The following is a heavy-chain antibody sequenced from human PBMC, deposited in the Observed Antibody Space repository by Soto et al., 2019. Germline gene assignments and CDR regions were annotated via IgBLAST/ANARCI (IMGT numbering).Heavy chain of an antibody. Sequence: QVQLVQSGPEVKKPGSSVKVSCEASGGTFSNFAVNWVRQAPGQGLEWVAGIIPLFNVAKYAQKFEGRDTIVADDSTSTAHMDLWSLRTDDTVVYYCAALAREVMGDDSKAAEGVDMWGHGKVVTVSS. CDR1: GGTFSNFA. J-gene: IGHJ3*02. D-gene: IGHD3-16*01. CDR3: AALAREVMGDDSKAAEGVDM. V-gene: IGHV1-69*01. CDR2: IIPLFNVA.